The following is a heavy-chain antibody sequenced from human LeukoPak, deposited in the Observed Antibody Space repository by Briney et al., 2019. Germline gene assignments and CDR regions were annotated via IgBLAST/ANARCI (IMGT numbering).Heavy chain of an antibody. J-gene: IGHJ4*02. CDR3: ARGISVAVAGIGDH. V-gene: IGHV1-2*02. CDR1: GYTFTGYY. Sequence: ASVKVSCKASGYTFTGYYTHWVRQAPGQGLEWMGWINPNSGGTNYAQKFQGRVTMTRDTSISTAYMELSRLRSDDTAVYYCARGISVAVAGIGDHWGQGTLVTVSS. CDR2: INPNSGGT. D-gene: IGHD6-19*01.